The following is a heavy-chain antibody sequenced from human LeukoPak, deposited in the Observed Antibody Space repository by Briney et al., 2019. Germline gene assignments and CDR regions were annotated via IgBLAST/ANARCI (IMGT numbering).Heavy chain of an antibody. Sequence: SETLSLTCTVSGDSIRSYYWSWIRQPAGKGLEWIGRIYSSGSTNYNPSLESRVTMSVDTSKNQFSLKLRSVTAADTAVYYCARDSYNYYDSNNYYFLDSWGQGILVTVSS. CDR3: ARDSYNYYDSNNYYFLDS. CDR1: GDSIRSYY. V-gene: IGHV4-4*07. D-gene: IGHD3-22*01. CDR2: IYSSGST. J-gene: IGHJ4*02.